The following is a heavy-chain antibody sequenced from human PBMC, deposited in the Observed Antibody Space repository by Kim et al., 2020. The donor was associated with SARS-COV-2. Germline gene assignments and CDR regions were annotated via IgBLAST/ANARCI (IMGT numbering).Heavy chain of an antibody. Sequence: GGSLRLSCAASGFTFNTYWMYWVRQAPGKGLVWVSHIYIDGSNTIYADFVKGRFTISRDNAKNTLYLQMNSLRAEDTAVYFCVSAGDGCSFKYWGQGPLVTVPS. CDR1: GFTFNTYW. V-gene: IGHV3-74*01. CDR3: VSAGDGCSFKY. J-gene: IGHJ4*02. D-gene: IGHD1-1*01. CDR2: IYIDGSNT.